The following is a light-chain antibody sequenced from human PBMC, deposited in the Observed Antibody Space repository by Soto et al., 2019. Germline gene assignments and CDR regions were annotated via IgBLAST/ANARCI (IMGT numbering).Light chain of an antibody. CDR3: QHYRSAQMT. V-gene: IGKV1-27*01. Sequence: DIQMTQSPSSLSASVGDRVTITCRASQGVANYLGWYQQKPGKVPKALIYGVSTLQSGVPSRFSGSGSDTEFTITISSLQPEDAATYYCQHYRSAQMTFGQGTKVEIK. J-gene: IGKJ1*01. CDR1: QGVANY. CDR2: GVS.